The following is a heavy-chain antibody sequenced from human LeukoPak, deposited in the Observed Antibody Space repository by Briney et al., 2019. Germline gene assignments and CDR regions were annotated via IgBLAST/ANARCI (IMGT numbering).Heavy chain of an antibody. CDR2: IYYSGST. Sequence: SETLSLTCTVSGGSISSYYWSWIRQPPGKGLEWIGYIYYSGSTNYNPSLKSRVTISVDTSKNQFSLKLSSVTAADTAVYYCXXLDDYGDYRFDYWGQGTLVTVSS. CDR1: GGSISSYY. V-gene: IGHV4-59*08. CDR3: XXLDDYGDYRFDY. D-gene: IGHD4-17*01. J-gene: IGHJ4*02.